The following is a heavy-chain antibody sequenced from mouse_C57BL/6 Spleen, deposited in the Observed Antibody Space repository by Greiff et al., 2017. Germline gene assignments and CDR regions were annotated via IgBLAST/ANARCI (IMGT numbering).Heavy chain of an antibody. D-gene: IGHD4-1*01. J-gene: IGHJ4*01. CDR3: ARSLTGTYYAMDY. Sequence: QVQLQQPGTELVKPGASVKLSCKASGYTFTSYWMHWVKQRPGQGLEWIGNINPSNGGTNYNEKFKSKATLTVDKSSSTAYMQLSSLTSEDSAVYSCARSLTGTYYAMDYWGQGTSVTVSS. V-gene: IGHV1-53*01. CDR1: GYTFTSYW. CDR2: INPSNGGT.